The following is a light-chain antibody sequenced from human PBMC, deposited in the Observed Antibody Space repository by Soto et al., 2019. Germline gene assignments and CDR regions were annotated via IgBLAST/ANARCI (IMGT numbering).Light chain of an antibody. Sequence: DIQMTQSPSTLSASVGDRVTITCRASQSISNWLAWSQQKPGKAPKLLIYDASTLESGVPSRFSGSGSGTEFTLTISNLQPDDFATYYCQQYSVYSRTFGQGTKVDIK. CDR3: QQYSVYSRT. V-gene: IGKV1-5*01. J-gene: IGKJ1*01. CDR1: QSISNW. CDR2: DAS.